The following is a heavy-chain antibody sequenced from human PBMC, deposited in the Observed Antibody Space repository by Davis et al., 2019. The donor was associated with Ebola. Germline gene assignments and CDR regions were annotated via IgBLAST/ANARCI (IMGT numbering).Heavy chain of an antibody. CDR3: AKVARGFFGPNTGYYHYYMDA. V-gene: IGHV3-23*01. Sequence: GESLKISCEASGFTFSNYAMSWVRQAPGKGLEWVSAISGSGGSTYYADSVKGRFTISRDNSKNTLYLHMSSLRVEDTAVYFCAKVARGFFGPNTGYYHYYMDAWGKGTTVTVSS. D-gene: IGHD3-3*01. CDR1: GFTFSNYA. J-gene: IGHJ6*03. CDR2: ISGSGGST.